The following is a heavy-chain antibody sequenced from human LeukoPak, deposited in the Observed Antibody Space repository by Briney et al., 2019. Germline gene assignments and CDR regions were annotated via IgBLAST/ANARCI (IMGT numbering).Heavy chain of an antibody. D-gene: IGHD5-24*01. CDR2: IIPILGIA. CDR3: ARDQEMATITPSYFDY. J-gene: IGHJ4*02. V-gene: IGHV1-69*04. Sequence: SVKVSCKASVGTFSSYAIRWVRQAPGQGLEWMGRIIPILGIANYAQKFQGRVTITADKSTSTAYMELSSLRSEDTAVYYCARDQEMATITPSYFDYWGQGTLVTVSS. CDR1: VGTFSSYA.